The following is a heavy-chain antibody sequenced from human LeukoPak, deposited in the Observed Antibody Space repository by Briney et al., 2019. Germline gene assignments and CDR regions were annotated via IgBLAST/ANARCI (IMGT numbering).Heavy chain of an antibody. CDR1: GYSFTGYW. CDR3: AISQILAYAFDI. J-gene: IGHJ3*02. Sequence: GESLRISCKGSGYSFTGYWISWVRQMPGKGLEWMGRIDPSDSYTNYSPSFQGHVTISADKSISTAYLQWSSLKASDTAMYYCAISQILAYAFDIWGQGTMVTVSS. D-gene: IGHD2-15*01. CDR2: IDPSDSYT. V-gene: IGHV5-10-1*01.